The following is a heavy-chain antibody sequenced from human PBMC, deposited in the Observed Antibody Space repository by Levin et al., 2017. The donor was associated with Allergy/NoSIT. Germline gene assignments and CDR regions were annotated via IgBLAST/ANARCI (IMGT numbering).Heavy chain of an antibody. Sequence: GASVKVSCKASGYIFSSYGISWVRQAPGQGLEWMGWISAYNGDTNYAQKLQGRVTMTTDTSTSTVSMELRSLRSDDTAVYYCARASRRSMVRGVIAVPGMHYFDDWGQGTLVTVSS. D-gene: IGHD3-10*01. CDR1: GYIFSSYG. CDR3: ARASRRSMVRGVIAVPGMHYFDD. J-gene: IGHJ4*02. CDR2: ISAYNGDT. V-gene: IGHV1-18*01.